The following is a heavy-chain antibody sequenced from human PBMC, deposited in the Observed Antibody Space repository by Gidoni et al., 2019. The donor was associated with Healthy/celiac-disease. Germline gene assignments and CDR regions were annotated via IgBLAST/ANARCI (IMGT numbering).Heavy chain of an antibody. J-gene: IGHJ2*01. CDR3: ARVGSSSWSENWYFDL. D-gene: IGHD6-13*01. V-gene: IGHV3-13*01. CDR1: GFTFSSYD. CDR2: IGTAGDT. Sequence: EVQLVESGGGLVQPGGSLRLSCAAAGFTFSSYDMHWVRQATGKGLEWVSAIGTAGDTYYPGSVKGRFTISRENAKNSLYLQMNSLRAGDTAVYYCARVGSSSWSENWYFDLWGRGTLVTVSS.